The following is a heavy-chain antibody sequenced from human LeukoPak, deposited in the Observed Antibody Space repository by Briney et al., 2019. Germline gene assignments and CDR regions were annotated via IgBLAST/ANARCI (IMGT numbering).Heavy chain of an antibody. CDR3: ATSPGRVP. V-gene: IGHV3-7*01. CDR1: GFTLSIYW. CDR2: IKQDGSEK. Sequence: GGSLRLSCAASGFTLSIYWISCVRQAPGKGLEWVANIKQDGSEKYYVDYVKGRFTISRDNAKNSLYLQMNSLRAEDTAVYYCATSPGRVPWGQGTLVTVSS. D-gene: IGHD5-24*01. J-gene: IGHJ5*02.